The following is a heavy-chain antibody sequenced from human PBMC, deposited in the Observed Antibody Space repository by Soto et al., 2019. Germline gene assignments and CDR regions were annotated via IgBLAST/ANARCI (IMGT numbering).Heavy chain of an antibody. CDR3: AKATATGGGAFDI. V-gene: IGHV3-23*01. D-gene: IGHD2-8*02. CDR1: GFICSSYD. CDR2: ILVDGRT. J-gene: IGHJ3*02. Sequence: EVQMLESGGGSAQPGGSLRLSCAASGFICSSYDMSWVRQAPGKGLEWVSTILVDGRTFYVDSVKGRFTISRDNSKNTVYLQMNSLTAEDTALYYCAKATATGGGAFDICGQGTMVTVSS.